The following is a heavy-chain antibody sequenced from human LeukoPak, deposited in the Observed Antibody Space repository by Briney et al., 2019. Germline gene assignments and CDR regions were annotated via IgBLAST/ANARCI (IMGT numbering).Heavy chain of an antibody. Sequence: GASVKVSCKASGYTFTGYYMHWVRQAPGQGLEWMGWINPNSGGTNYAQKFQGRVTITADESTSTAYMELSSPRSEDTAVYYCARALRPAHPYDSSGYYYGYWGQGTLVTVSS. V-gene: IGHV1-2*02. CDR2: INPNSGGT. CDR1: GYTFTGYY. D-gene: IGHD3-22*01. J-gene: IGHJ4*02. CDR3: ARALRPAHPYDSSGYYYGY.